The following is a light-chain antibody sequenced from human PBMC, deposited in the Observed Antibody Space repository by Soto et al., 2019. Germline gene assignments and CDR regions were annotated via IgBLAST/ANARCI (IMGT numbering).Light chain of an antibody. CDR2: KAS. J-gene: IGKJ1*01. Sequence: DIQMTQSPSTLSASVGDRVTITCRASQTINGWLAWYQQKPGKAPNLLIYKASSLESGVPSRFSGSGSGTEFTLTISSLQVDDFATYYCQQYNSHSWTFGQGTKMDIK. CDR3: QQYNSHSWT. V-gene: IGKV1-5*03. CDR1: QTINGW.